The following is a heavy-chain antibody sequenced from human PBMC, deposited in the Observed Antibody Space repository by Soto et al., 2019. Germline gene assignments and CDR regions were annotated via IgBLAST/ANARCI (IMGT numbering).Heavy chain of an antibody. D-gene: IGHD3-3*01. J-gene: IGHJ3*02. CDR2: IRGSGGST. V-gene: IGHV3-23*01. Sequence: EVQLLESGGGLVQPGGSLRLSCAASGFTFSSYAMSWVRQAPGKGLEWVSSIRGSGGSTYYADSVKGRFTISRDNSKNTLYLRMNSLRVEDTAVYYCAKAYSMTIFGVVIETPGDGFDIWGQGTMVTVSS. CDR3: AKAYSMTIFGVVIETPGDGFDI. CDR1: GFTFSSYA.